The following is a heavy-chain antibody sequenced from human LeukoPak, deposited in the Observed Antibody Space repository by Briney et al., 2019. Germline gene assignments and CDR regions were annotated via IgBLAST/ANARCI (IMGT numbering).Heavy chain of an antibody. CDR2: MNHKSGNT. V-gene: IGHV1-8*01. D-gene: IGHD1-26*01. J-gene: IGHJ4*02. CDR1: GYTFTSYD. Sequence: ASVKVSCKASGYTFTSYDINWVRQATGQGVEWMGWMNHKSGNTGYEKKFQGRDTMTRNTNISTAYMELSSLRSEDTAVYYCARVRPIVGATLFDYWGQGTLVTVSS. CDR3: ARVRPIVGATLFDY.